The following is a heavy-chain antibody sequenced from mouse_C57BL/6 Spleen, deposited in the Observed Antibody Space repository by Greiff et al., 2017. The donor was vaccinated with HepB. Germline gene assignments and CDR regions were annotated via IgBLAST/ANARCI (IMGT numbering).Heavy chain of an antibody. CDR1: GFTFSDYY. D-gene: IGHD2-5*01. CDR3: ARRDYSNGGYFDY. CDR2: ISNGGGST. V-gene: IGHV5-12*01. J-gene: IGHJ2*01. Sequence: EVQRVESGGGLVQPGGSLKLSCAASGFTFSDYYMYWVRQTPEKRLEWVAYISNGGGSTYYPDTVKGRFTISRDNAKNTLYLQMSRLKSEDTAMYYCARRDYSNGGYFDYWGQGTTLTVSS.